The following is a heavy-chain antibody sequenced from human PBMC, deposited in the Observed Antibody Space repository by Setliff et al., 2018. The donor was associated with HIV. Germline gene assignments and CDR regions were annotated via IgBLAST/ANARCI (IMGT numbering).Heavy chain of an antibody. CDR2: IYHSGST. J-gene: IGHJ5*02. Sequence: SETLSLTCAASGSSISTSYWWGWIRQPPGKGLEWIGYIYHSGSTYYNPSLKSRVTLSVDTSKNQFSLQLTSVTAVDTAVYYCARKPDSRNWFDPWGQGTLVTVSS. V-gene: IGHV4-28*01. CDR1: GSSISTSYW. CDR3: ARKPDSRNWFDP.